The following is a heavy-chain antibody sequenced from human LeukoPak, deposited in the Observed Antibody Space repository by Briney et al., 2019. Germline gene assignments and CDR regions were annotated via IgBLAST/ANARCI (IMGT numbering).Heavy chain of an antibody. J-gene: IGHJ4*02. V-gene: IGHV3-53*01. CDR2: IYSGGST. Sequence: TGGSLRLSCAASGFTVSSNYMSCVRQAPGKGLEWVSVIYSGGSTYYADSVKGRFTISRDNSKNTLYLQMNSLRAEDTAVYYCARDLSGSYFYFDYWGQGTLVTVSS. CDR1: GFTVSSNY. D-gene: IGHD1-26*01. CDR3: ARDLSGSYFYFDY.